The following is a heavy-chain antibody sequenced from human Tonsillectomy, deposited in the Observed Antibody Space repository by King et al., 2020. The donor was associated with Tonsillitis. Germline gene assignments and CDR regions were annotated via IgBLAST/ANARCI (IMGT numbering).Heavy chain of an antibody. V-gene: IGHV3-13*05. CDR1: GFTFSSYD. CDR2: IGTAGDP. Sequence: VQLVESGGGLVQPGGSLRLSCAASGFTFSSYDMHWVRQVTGKGLEWVSGIGTAGDPYYAGSVKGRFTISRENAKNSLYLQMNSLRAGDTAVYYCARGMRGTMIVDDAFDIWGHGTLVTVSS. D-gene: IGHD3-22*01. J-gene: IGHJ3*02. CDR3: ARGMRGTMIVDDAFDI.